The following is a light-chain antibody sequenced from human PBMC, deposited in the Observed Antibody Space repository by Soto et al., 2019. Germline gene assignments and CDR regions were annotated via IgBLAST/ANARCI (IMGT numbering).Light chain of an antibody. Sequence: ETVLTQSPATLSLSPGERATLSCRASQSVSTYLAWYQQKPGQAPRLLIYDASNRATGIPARFSGSGSGTDFTLTISSLEPEDFAFYYCQQRGNWPPYTFGQGTKLEIK. CDR3: QQRGNWPPYT. J-gene: IGKJ2*01. CDR1: QSVSTY. CDR2: DAS. V-gene: IGKV3-11*01.